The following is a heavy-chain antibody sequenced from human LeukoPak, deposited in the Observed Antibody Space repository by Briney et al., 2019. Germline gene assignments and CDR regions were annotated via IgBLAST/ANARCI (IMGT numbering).Heavy chain of an antibody. D-gene: IGHD3-9*01. CDR3: ARVGDILTGYYPYYYYGMDV. V-gene: IGHV1-2*02. CDR2: INPNSGGT. Sequence: ASVKVSCKPSGYTFTGYYMHWVRPAPGQGLEWMGWINPNSGGTNYAQKFQGRVTMTRDTSISTAYMELSRLRSDDTAVYYCARVGDILTGYYPYYYYGMDVWGQGTTVTVSS. J-gene: IGHJ6*02. CDR1: GYTFTGYY.